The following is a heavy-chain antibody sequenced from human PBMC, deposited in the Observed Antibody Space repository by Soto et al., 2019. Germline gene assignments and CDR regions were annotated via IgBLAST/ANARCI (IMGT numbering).Heavy chain of an antibody. V-gene: IGHV5-51*01. CDR2: VYPRDSDT. CDR1: GYIFIDYW. Sequence: GESLKISCKASGYIFIDYWVGWVRQMPGKGLEWMGIVYPRDSDTRYSPSFQGQVTISADRSTGTAFLQWRSLKASDTALYYCARPPLPGYSIHFNSWGQGTLVTVSS. CDR3: ARPPLPGYSIHFNS. J-gene: IGHJ4*02. D-gene: IGHD2-15*01.